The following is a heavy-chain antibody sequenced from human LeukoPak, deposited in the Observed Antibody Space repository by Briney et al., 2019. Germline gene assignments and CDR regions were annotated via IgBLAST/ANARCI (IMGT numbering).Heavy chain of an antibody. CDR1: GYTFTSYD. J-gene: IGHJ5*02. Sequence: PMASVKVSCKASGYTFTSYDINWVRQATGQGLEWMGWMNPNSGNTGYAQKFQGRVTMTRNTSISTAYMELSSLRSEDTAVYYCARAVTYCSSTSCCGNWFDPWGQGTLVTVSS. D-gene: IGHD2-2*01. CDR3: ARAVTYCSSTSCCGNWFDP. V-gene: IGHV1-8*01. CDR2: MNPNSGNT.